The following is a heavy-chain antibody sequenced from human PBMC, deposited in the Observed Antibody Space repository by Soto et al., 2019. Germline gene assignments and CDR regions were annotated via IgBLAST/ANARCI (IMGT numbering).Heavy chain of an antibody. CDR3: ARGQWPVPGRGYAYYGMDG. D-gene: IGHD6-19*01. CDR1: GGRVSSNSGA. V-gene: IGHV6-1*01. J-gene: IGHJ6*02. CDR2: TYYRSKWYN. Sequence: SITVVSSGGRVSSNSGAWNWIRQSPSRGLEWLGRTYYRSKWYNDYAVSVKSRITITPDTSKSQFSLQLNSVTPEETAVYYCARGQWPVPGRGYAYYGMDGWGQGTTVPVS.